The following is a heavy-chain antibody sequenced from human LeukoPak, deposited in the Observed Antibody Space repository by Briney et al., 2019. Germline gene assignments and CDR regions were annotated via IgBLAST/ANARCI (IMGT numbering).Heavy chain of an antibody. D-gene: IGHD6-13*01. J-gene: IGHJ4*02. CDR3: ARDSSSWKGGTDY. CDR1: GGSISSSSYY. V-gene: IGHV4-39*07. CDR2: IYYSGST. Sequence: PSETLSLTCTVSGGSISSSSYYWGWVRQPPGKGLEWIGSIYYSGSTYYNPSLKSRVTISVDTSKNQFSLKLSSVTAADTAVYYCARDSSSWKGGTDYWGQGTLVTVSS.